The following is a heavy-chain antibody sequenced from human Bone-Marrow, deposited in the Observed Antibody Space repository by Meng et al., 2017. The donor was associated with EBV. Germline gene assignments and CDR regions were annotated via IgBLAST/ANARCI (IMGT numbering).Heavy chain of an antibody. CDR2: INTKTGKP. CDR3: ARDGGRRLDY. D-gene: IGHD3-16*01. J-gene: IGHJ4*02. V-gene: IGHV7-4-1*02. CDR1: CYPFTSYA. Sequence: HVQLVHSSSELQTPGASVKLSCKASCYPFTSYAMNWVRQAPGQGLEWMGWINTKTGKPTYAPGFTGRFVFSLDTSDSTTYLQISSLKTEDSAVYYCARDGGRRLDYWGQGTLVTVSS.